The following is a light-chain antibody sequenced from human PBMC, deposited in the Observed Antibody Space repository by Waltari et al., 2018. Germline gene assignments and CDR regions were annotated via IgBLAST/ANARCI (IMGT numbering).Light chain of an antibody. CDR3: QTWGTGVHVV. V-gene: IGLV4-69*01. CDR2: VHSGGTQ. CDR1: SGHSNYV. J-gene: IGLJ2*01. Sequence: QVVLTQSPSASASRGASVKLTCTLSSGHSNYVIAWHPQQPGKGPRFLMKVHSGGTQFKGDGIPDRFTGSSSGSERYLTISSLQSDDEADYYCQTWGTGVHVVFGGGTKLTVL.